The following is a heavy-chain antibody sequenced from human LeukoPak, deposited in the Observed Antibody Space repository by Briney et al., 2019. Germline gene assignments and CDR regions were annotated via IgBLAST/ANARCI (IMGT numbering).Heavy chain of an antibody. CDR1: GFTFSNAW. CDR2: IKSKTDGGTT. D-gene: IGHD3-22*01. CDR3: TTTGLYYYDKYYFDY. J-gene: IGHJ4*02. V-gene: IGHV3-15*01. Sequence: GGSLRLSCAASGFTFSNAWMSWVRQAPGKGLEWVGRIKSKTDGGTTDYAALVKGRFTISRDDSKNTLYLQMNSLKTEDTAVYYCTTTGLYYYDKYYFDYWGQGTLVTASS.